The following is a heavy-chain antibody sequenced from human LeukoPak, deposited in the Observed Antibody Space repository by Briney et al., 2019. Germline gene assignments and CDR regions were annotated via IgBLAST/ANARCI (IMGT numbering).Heavy chain of an antibody. Sequence: SETLSLTCSVSGGSISDYYWNWMRQPPGKGLEWIGYIYYSGSTTHNPPLKSRVTMSVGTAKNQFSLKVRSVTAADTAVYYCARGDFCSKSNCYLRPMDVWGKGTTVTVSS. V-gene: IGHV4-59*01. CDR2: IYYSGST. CDR3: ARGDFCSKSNCYLRPMDV. J-gene: IGHJ6*03. D-gene: IGHD3-3*01. CDR1: GGSISDYY.